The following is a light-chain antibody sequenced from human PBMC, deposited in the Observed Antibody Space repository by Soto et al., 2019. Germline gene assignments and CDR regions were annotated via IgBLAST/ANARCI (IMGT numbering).Light chain of an antibody. Sequence: DIAMTQSPDSLAVSLGERATINCKSSQSVLYRSTNKNYLAWYQQKPGQPPKLLIYWASTRESGVPDRFSGSGSGTDFTLTISSLQAEDVAVYYCQQYYSIPRTFGQGTKVEIK. J-gene: IGKJ1*01. CDR2: WAS. V-gene: IGKV4-1*01. CDR3: QQYYSIPRT. CDR1: QSVLYRSTNKNY.